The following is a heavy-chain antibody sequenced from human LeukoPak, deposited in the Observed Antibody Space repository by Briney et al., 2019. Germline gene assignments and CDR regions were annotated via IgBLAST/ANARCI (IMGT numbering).Heavy chain of an antibody. Sequence: GGSLRLSCAASGFTFSSYSMNWVRQAPGHGLEWVSSISGTSTYIYYADSVRGRFTIYRDNAKNSLYLQMNSLRAEDTAVYYCARDREAGQGLDDYWGQGTLVTVSS. J-gene: IGHJ4*02. CDR1: GFTFSSYS. CDR3: ARDREAGQGLDDY. V-gene: IGHV3-21*01. CDR2: ISGTSTYI. D-gene: IGHD6-19*01.